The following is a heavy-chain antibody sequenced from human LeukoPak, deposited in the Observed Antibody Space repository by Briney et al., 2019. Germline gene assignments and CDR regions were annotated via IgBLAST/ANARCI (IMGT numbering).Heavy chain of an antibody. Sequence: SETLSLTCTVSCGSISSSSYYWGWIRQPPGTGLEWIGSIYYSGSTYYNPSLKSRVTISVDTSKNQFSLKLSSVTAADTAVYYCAREGHYDFWSGYYPYFDYWGQGTLVTVSS. V-gene: IGHV4-39*07. CDR3: AREGHYDFWSGYYPYFDY. CDR2: IYYSGST. J-gene: IGHJ4*02. D-gene: IGHD3-3*01. CDR1: CGSISSSSYY.